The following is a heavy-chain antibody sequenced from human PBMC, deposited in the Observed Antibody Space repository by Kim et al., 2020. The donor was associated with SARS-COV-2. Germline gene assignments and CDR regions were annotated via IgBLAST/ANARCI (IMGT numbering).Heavy chain of an antibody. CDR3: ARTGFGWAAAGTGYFSWFDP. V-gene: IGHV4-39*01. Sequence: RVTISVDTSKNQFSLKLSSVTAADTAVYYCARTGFGWAAAGTGYFSWFDPWGQGTLVTVSS. D-gene: IGHD6-13*01. J-gene: IGHJ5*02.